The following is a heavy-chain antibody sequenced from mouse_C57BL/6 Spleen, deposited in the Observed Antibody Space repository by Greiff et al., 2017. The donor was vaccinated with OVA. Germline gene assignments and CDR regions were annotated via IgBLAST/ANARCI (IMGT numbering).Heavy chain of an antibody. V-gene: IGHV1-62-2*01. Sequence: QVQLKESGAELVKPGASVKLSCKASGYTFTEYTIHWVKQRSGQGLEWIGWFYPGSGSIKYNEKFKDKATLTADKSSSTVYMELSRLTSEDSAVYFCARHEDNYDGYFGGYFDVWGTGTTVTVSS. CDR1: GYTFTEYT. CDR3: ARHEDNYDGYFGGYFDV. CDR2: FYPGSGSI. J-gene: IGHJ1*03. D-gene: IGHD2-3*01.